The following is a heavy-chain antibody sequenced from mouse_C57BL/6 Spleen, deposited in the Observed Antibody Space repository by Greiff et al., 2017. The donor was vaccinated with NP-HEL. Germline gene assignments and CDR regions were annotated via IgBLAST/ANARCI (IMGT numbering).Heavy chain of an antibody. Sequence: QVQLQQSGPGLVQPSQSLSITCTVSGFSLTSYGVHWVRQSPGKGLEWLGVIWSGGSTDYNAAFISSLSISKDNSKSQVFFKMNSLQADDTAIYYCARGPPYFIYYYGSSYYFDYWGQGTTLTVSS. CDR1: GFSLTSYG. D-gene: IGHD1-1*01. J-gene: IGHJ2*01. V-gene: IGHV2-2*01. CDR2: IWSGGST. CDR3: ARGPPYFIYYYGSSYYFDY.